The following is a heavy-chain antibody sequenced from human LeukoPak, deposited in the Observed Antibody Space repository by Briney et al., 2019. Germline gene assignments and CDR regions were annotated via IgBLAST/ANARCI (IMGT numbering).Heavy chain of an antibody. CDR2: ISGSGGST. CDR3: AGGIASSSPWIDY. V-gene: IGHV3-23*01. J-gene: IGHJ4*02. CDR1: GFTFSSYA. D-gene: IGHD6-6*01. Sequence: PGGSPRLSCAASGFTFSSYAMSWVRQAPGKGLEWVSAISGSGGSTYYADSVKGRFTISRDNSKNTLYLQMNSLRAEDTAVYYCAGGIASSSPWIDYWGQGTLVTVSS.